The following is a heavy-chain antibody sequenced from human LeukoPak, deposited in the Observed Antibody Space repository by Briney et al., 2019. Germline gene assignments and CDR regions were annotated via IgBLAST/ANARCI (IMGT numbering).Heavy chain of an antibody. Sequence: SETLSLTCTVSGGSISSGGYYWSWIRQHPGKGLEWIGYIYYSGSTYYNPSLKSRVTISVDTSKNQFSLKLSSVTAADTAVYYCTTDPFMWWELPHPWGQGTLVTVSS. V-gene: IGHV4-31*03. CDR3: TTDPFMWWELPHP. D-gene: IGHD1-26*01. CDR2: IYYSGST. CDR1: GGSISSGGYY. J-gene: IGHJ5*02.